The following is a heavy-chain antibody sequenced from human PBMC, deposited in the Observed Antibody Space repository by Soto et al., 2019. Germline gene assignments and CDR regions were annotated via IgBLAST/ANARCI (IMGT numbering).Heavy chain of an antibody. CDR1: GGTFSSYR. Sequence: SSSRVSCTASGGTFSSYRFNWVRPARGQGLEWLGGIVPIYRTADYAQKFQGRVTPTADESTRTVYMELSSLKSQDTALYYCARDSGAKLSSSWGQGTLGTVSS. CDR3: ARDSGAKLSSS. CDR2: IVPIYRTA. V-gene: IGHV1-69*13. J-gene: IGHJ4*02. D-gene: IGHD6-13*01.